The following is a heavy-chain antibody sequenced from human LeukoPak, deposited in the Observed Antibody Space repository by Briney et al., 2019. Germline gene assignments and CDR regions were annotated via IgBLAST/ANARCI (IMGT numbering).Heavy chain of an antibody. D-gene: IGHD3-22*01. CDR2: IYYSGRT. Sequence: PSETLSLTCAVSGGSISSYYWSWIRQPPGKGLELIGYIYYSGRTNYNPSLKSRVTISVDTSKNQFSLKLSSVTAAVTAVYYCARGGYYDKEAFDIWGQGTMVTVS. CDR1: GGSISSYY. V-gene: IGHV4-59*01. J-gene: IGHJ3*02. CDR3: ARGGYYDKEAFDI.